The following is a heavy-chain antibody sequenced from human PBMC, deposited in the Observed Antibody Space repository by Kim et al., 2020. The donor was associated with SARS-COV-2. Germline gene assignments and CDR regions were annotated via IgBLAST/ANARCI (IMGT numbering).Heavy chain of an antibody. J-gene: IGHJ6*03. V-gene: IGHV4-39*01. Sequence: SETLSLTCTVSGGSISSSSYYWGWIRQPPGKGLEWIGSIYYSGSTYYNPSLKSRVTISVDTSKNQFSLKLSSVTAADTAVYYCASHPYLSWLLYYYYMDVWGKGTTVTVSS. CDR3: ASHPYLSWLLYYYYMDV. D-gene: IGHD3-22*01. CDR1: GGSISSSSYY. CDR2: IYYSGST.